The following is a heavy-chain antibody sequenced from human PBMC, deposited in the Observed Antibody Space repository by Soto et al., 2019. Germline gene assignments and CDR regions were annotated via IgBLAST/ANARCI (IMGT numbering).Heavy chain of an antibody. CDR1: GGSISSSRYY. CDR2: IYYSGST. J-gene: IGHJ6*02. D-gene: IGHD2-2*01. CDR3: ARLLPAARDYYYYYGMDV. Sequence: QLQLQESGPGLVKPSETLSLTCTVSGGSISSSRYYWGWIRPPPGKGLEWIGSIYYSGSTYYNPSLKSRVTRSVDTVTNQFSLKLGSVTAADTAVYYCARLLPAARDYYYYYGMDVWCQGTTVTVSS. V-gene: IGHV4-39*01.